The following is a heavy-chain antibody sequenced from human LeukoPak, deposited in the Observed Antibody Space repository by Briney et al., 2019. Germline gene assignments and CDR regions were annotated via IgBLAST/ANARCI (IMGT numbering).Heavy chain of an antibody. CDR3: ARVSPYSSSWYWFDP. Sequence: SETLSLTCTVSGGSISSYYWSWIRQPPGNGLEWIGYIHYTGSTTYNPSLKRRVTLSIDTSKNQFSLKLTSLTAADTAVYYCARVSPYSSSWYWFDPWGQGTLVTVSS. J-gene: IGHJ5*02. D-gene: IGHD6-13*01. CDR2: IHYTGST. CDR1: GGSISSYY. V-gene: IGHV4-59*01.